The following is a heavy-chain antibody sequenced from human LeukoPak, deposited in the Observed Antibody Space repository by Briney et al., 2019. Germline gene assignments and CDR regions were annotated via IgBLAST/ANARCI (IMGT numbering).Heavy chain of an antibody. D-gene: IGHD6-13*01. V-gene: IGHV1-2*04. Sequence: GASVKVSCKVSGYTLTELSMHWVRQAPGQGLEWMGWINPNSGGTNYAQKFQGWVTMTRDTSISTAYMELSRLRSDDTAVYYCARALTRRSSSCGYWGQGTLVTVSS. J-gene: IGHJ4*02. CDR3: ARALTRRSSSCGY. CDR1: GYTLTELS. CDR2: INPNSGGT.